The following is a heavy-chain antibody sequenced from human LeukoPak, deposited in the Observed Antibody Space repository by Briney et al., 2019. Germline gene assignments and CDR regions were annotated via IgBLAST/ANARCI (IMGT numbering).Heavy chain of an antibody. D-gene: IGHD5-18*01. Sequence: ASVKVSCKASGYTFTGYYMHWVRQAPGQGLEWMGWINPNSGGTNYAQKFQGRVTMTTDTSTSTAYMELRSLRSDDTAVYYCARVKGQLHDAFDIWGQGTMVTVSS. J-gene: IGHJ3*02. CDR1: GYTFTGYY. CDR3: ARVKGQLHDAFDI. CDR2: INPNSGGT. V-gene: IGHV1-2*02.